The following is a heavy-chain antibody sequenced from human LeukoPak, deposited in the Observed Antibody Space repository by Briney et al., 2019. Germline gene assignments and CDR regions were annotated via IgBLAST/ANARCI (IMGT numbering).Heavy chain of an antibody. CDR3: ARGLSSVAGPFNGMDV. CDR1: GGSISSSNW. V-gene: IGHV4-4*02. CDR2: IYHSGST. J-gene: IGHJ6*02. Sequence: SETLSLTCAVSGGSISSSNWWSWDRQPPGKGLEWIGEIYHSGSTNYNPSLKSRVTISVDKSKNQFSLKLSSVTAADTAVYYCARGLSSVAGPFNGMDVWGQGTTVTVSS. D-gene: IGHD6-19*01.